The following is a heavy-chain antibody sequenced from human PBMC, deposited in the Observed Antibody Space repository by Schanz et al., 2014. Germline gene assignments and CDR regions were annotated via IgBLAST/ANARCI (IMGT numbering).Heavy chain of an antibody. CDR3: ARRGTYGIFYDHMDV. CDR2: IYISGST. CDR1: GGSISSGVHY. D-gene: IGHD3-22*01. J-gene: IGHJ6*03. V-gene: IGHV4-61*02. Sequence: QVLLQESGPVLVKPSETLSLTCTVSGGSISSGVHYWSWVRQPAGRGLEWIGRIYISGSTRFNPSRMRRVSMSHAQSNKKVPLPPRSVPAADTAVYYCARRGTYGIFYDHMDVWGRGTTVTVSS.